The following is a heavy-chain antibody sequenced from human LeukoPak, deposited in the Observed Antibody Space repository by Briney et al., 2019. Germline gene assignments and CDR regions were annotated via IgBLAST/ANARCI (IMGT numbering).Heavy chain of an antibody. D-gene: IGHD6-13*01. CDR1: GYSFSSSW. Sequence: GESLKISCKASGYSFSSSWLGWVRQMPGKGLEWMGIIYPGDSNTRYSPSFQGQVTISAAKSINTAYLQWSSLKASDTAVYFCARLALAAADSINTRAGLDYWGQGTLVTVSS. V-gene: IGHV5-51*01. J-gene: IGHJ4*02. CDR2: IYPGDSNT. CDR3: ARLALAAADSINTRAGLDY.